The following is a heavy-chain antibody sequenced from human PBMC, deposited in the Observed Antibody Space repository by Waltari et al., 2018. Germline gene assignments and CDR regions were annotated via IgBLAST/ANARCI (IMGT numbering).Heavy chain of an antibody. V-gene: IGHV4-61*02. CDR3: ARGAGQLVFGIGYYMDV. Sequence: QVQLQESGPGLVKPSQTLSLTCTVSGGSISSGSYYWSWIRQPAGKGLEWIGRIYTSGSTNYNPSLKSRVTISVDTSKNQCSLKLSSVTAADTAVYYCARGAGQLVFGIGYYMDVWGKGTTVTVSS. D-gene: IGHD6-6*01. CDR2: IYTSGST. J-gene: IGHJ6*03. CDR1: GGSISSGSYY.